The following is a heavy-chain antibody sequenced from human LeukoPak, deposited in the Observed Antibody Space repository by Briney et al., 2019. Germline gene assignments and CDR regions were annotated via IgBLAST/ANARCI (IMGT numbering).Heavy chain of an antibody. D-gene: IGHD3-9*01. Sequence: KTSETLSLTCTVSGGSISSYYWSWIRQPAGKGLEWIGRIYTSGSTNYNPSLKSRVTMSVDTSKNQFSLKLSSVTAADTAVYYCARRRDILTGYYGDALDIWGQGTMVTVSS. V-gene: IGHV4-4*07. CDR1: GGSISSYY. J-gene: IGHJ3*02. CDR2: IYTSGST. CDR3: ARRRDILTGYYGDALDI.